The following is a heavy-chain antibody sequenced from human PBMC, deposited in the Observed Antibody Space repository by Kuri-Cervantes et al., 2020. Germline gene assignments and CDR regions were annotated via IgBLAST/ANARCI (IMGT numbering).Heavy chain of an antibody. CDR1: GGSISSGSYY. D-gene: IGHD4-17*01. CDR2: IYPRGST. Sequence: SETLSLTCTVSGGSISSGSYYWSWIRQPAGKGLAWNWRIYPRGSTSYNPSLKSRVTMSVDTSKNQFSLKLSSVTAADTAVYYCARGPYGDYPLDYWGQGTLVTVSS. CDR3: ARGPYGDYPLDY. J-gene: IGHJ4*02. V-gene: IGHV4-61*02.